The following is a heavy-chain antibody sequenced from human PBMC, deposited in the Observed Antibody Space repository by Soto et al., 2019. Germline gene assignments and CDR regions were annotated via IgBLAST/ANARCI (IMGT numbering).Heavy chain of an antibody. V-gene: IGHV3-30*18. CDR2: ISYAGSNK. CDR1: GFTFSNAW. CDR3: AKDSERELLAD. J-gene: IGHJ4*02. D-gene: IGHD1-26*01. Sequence: PGGSLRLSCAASGFTFSNAWMNWVRQAPGKGLEWVSVISYAGSNKHYADSVKGRFTISRDNSKNTLYLQMNSLRAEDTAVYYCAKDSERELLADWGQGTLVTVSS.